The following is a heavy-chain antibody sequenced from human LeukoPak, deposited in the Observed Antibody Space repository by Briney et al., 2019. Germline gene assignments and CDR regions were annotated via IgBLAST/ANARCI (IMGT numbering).Heavy chain of an antibody. CDR1: GFTFSSYE. CDR2: ISSSGSTI. V-gene: IGHV3-48*03. J-gene: IGHJ6*04. CDR3: GSPVVAARGYYYYYGMDV. D-gene: IGHD2-15*01. Sequence: LPGGSLRLSCAASGFTFSSYEMNWVRQAPGKGLEWVSYISSSGSTIYYADSVKGRFTISRDNAKNSLYLQMNSLRAEDTAVYYCGSPVVAARGYYYYYGMDVWGKGTTVTVSS.